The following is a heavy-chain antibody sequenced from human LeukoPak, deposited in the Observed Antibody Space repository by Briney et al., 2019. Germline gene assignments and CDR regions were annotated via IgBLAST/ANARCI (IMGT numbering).Heavy chain of an antibody. CDR1: GYTFTGYY. D-gene: IGHD6-19*01. V-gene: IGHV1-2*02. J-gene: IGHJ5*02. CDR2: INPNSGGT. CDR3: AREGSDSSGWTEKYNWFDP. Sequence: ASAKVSCKASGYTFTGYYMHWVRQAPGQGLEWMGWINPNSGGTNYAQKFQGRVTMTRDTSISTAYMELSRLRSDDTAVYYCAREGSDSSGWTEKYNWFDPWGQGTLVTVSS.